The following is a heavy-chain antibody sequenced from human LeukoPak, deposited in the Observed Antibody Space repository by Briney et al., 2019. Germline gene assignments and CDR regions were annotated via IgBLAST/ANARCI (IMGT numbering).Heavy chain of an antibody. J-gene: IGHJ4*02. D-gene: IGHD3-22*01. CDR1: GFTFSDYY. V-gene: IGHV3-23*01. CDR2: ISGSGGST. CDR3: AKASAMIVVVSKHFDY. Sequence: GGSLRLSCTASGFTFSDYYMSWIRQAPGKGLEWVSAISGSGGSTYYADSVKGRFTISRDNSKNTLYLQMNSLRAEDTAVYYCAKASAMIVVVSKHFDYWGQGTLVTVSS.